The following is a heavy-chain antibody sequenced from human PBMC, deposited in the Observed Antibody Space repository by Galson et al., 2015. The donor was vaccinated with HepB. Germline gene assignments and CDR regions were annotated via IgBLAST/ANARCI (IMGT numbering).Heavy chain of an antibody. CDR3: ARVLCDFWSGYHCNYYYYGMDV. J-gene: IGHJ6*02. Sequence: SLRLSCAASGFTFSSYAMHWVRQAPGKGLEYVSAISSNGGSTYYANSVKGRFTISRDNSKNTLYLQMGSLRAEDMAVYYCARVLCDFWSGYHCNYYYYGMDVWGQGTTVTVSS. V-gene: IGHV3-64*01. CDR1: GFTFSSYA. D-gene: IGHD3-3*01. CDR2: ISSNGGST.